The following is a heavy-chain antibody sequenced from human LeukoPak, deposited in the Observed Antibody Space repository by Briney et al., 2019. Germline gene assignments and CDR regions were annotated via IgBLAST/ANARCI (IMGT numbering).Heavy chain of an antibody. V-gene: IGHV3-23*01. J-gene: IGHJ4*02. D-gene: IGHD3-9*01. CDR3: AKDPLTRADYDILTAL. Sequence: GGSLRLSCAASGFTFSSYAMSWVRQAPGKGLEWVSAISGSGGSTYYADSVKGRFTISRDNSKNTLYLQMNSLRAEDTAVYYCAKDPLTRADYDILTALWGQGTLVTVSS. CDR2: ISGSGGST. CDR1: GFTFSSYA.